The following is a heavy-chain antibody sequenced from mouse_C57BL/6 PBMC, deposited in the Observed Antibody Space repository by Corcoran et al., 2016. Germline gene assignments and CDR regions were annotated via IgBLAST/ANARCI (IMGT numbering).Heavy chain of an antibody. CDR3: ARKGYDYDGGYYYAMDY. Sequence: QVTLKESGPGILQSSQTLSLTCSFSGFSLSTSGMGVSWIRQPSGKGLEWLAHIYWDDDKRYNPSLKSRLTISKDTSRNQVFLKSTSVDTADTATYYCARKGYDYDGGYYYAMDYWGQGTSVTVSS. J-gene: IGHJ4*01. CDR1: GFSLSTSGMG. D-gene: IGHD2-4*01. CDR2: IYWDDDK. V-gene: IGHV8-12*01.